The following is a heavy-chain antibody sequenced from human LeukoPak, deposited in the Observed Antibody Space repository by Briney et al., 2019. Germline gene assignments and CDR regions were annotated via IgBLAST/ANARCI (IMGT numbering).Heavy chain of an antibody. J-gene: IGHJ4*02. V-gene: IGHV1-8*01. CDR3: TRSGFGVGVHSDY. CDR1: GYTFTSYD. Sequence: GASVKVSCKASGYTFTSYDINWVRQAAGQGLEWMGWMNPNSGDTGYVEKFQGRVTMTRDTSITTAYMELSSLRSEDTAVYYCTRSGFGVGVHSDYWGQGTPVTVSS. CDR2: MNPNSGDT. D-gene: IGHD3-3*01.